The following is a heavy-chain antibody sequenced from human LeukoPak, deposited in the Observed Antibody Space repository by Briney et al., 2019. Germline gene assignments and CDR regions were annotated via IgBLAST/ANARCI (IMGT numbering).Heavy chain of an antibody. CDR1: GGSISSYY. CDR3: ATEGGHQLLKGYFDY. D-gene: IGHD2-2*01. Sequence: PSETLSLTCTVSGGSISSYYWSWIRQPPGKGLECIGYIYYSGSTNYNPSLKSRVTISVDTSKNQFSLKLSSVTAADTAVYYCATEGGHQLLKGYFDYWGQGTLVTVSS. CDR2: IYYSGST. J-gene: IGHJ4*02. V-gene: IGHV4-59*01.